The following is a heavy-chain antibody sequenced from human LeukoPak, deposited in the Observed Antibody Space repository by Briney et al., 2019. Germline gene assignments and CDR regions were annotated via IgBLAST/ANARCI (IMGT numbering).Heavy chain of an antibody. CDR1: GFTFISYA. Sequence: GGSLRLSCAASGFTFISYAMSWVRQAPGKGLEWVSAISGSGGSTYYADSVKGRFTISRDNSKNTLYLQMNSLRAEDTAEYFCALLTRSNPPFDYWGQGTLVTVSS. D-gene: IGHD2/OR15-2a*01. J-gene: IGHJ4*02. CDR2: ISGSGGST. V-gene: IGHV3-23*01. CDR3: ALLTRSNPPFDY.